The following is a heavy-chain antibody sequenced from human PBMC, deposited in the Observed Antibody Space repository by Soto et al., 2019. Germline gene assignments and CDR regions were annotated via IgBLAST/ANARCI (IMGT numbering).Heavy chain of an antibody. CDR3: VRDHDEDFGYDLDYFDY. CDR2: IYYAGST. CDR1: GGSMISYY. Sequence: SETLSLTCTVSGGSMISYYWSWIRQPPGRGLEWIGFIYYAGSTKCNPSLNSRFTISRDNAKNSLYLELNSLRAEDTAFYYCVRDHDEDFGYDLDYFDYWGQGTLVTVSS. D-gene: IGHD5-12*01. J-gene: IGHJ4*02. V-gene: IGHV4-59*01.